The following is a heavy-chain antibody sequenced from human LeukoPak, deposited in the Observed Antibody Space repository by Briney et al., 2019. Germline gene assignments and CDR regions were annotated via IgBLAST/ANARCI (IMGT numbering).Heavy chain of an antibody. J-gene: IGHJ4*02. V-gene: IGHV1-18*01. CDR3: ARAYTAYYDYVCSSYLHYDY. D-gene: IGHD3-16*02. CDR1: GYSFLSCG. Sequence: ASVKVSCKASGYSFLSCGIRWVRQAPGQGLEWMGWISAYNGNTNYAQKLQGRVTMTTDTSTSTAYMELRSLRSDDTAVYYCARAYTAYYDYVCSSYLHYDYWGQGTLVTVSS. CDR2: ISAYNGNT.